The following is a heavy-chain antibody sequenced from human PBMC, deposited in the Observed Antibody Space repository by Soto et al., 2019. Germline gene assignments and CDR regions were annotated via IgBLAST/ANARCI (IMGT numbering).Heavy chain of an antibody. J-gene: IGHJ6*02. CDR3: AREVRDCSGGSCSHYYYGMDV. CDR2: IYYSGST. D-gene: IGHD2-15*01. V-gene: IGHV4-31*03. CDR1: GGSISSGGYY. Sequence: LSLTCTVSGGSISSGGYYWSWIRQHPGKGLEWIGYIYYSGSTYYNPSLKSRVTISVDTSKNQFSLKLSSVTAADTAVYYCAREVRDCSGGSCSHYYYGMDVWGQGTTVTVSS.